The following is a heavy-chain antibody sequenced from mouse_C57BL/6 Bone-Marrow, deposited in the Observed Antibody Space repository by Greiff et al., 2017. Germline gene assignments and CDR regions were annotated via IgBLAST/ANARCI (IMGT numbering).Heavy chain of an antibody. CDR1: GYTFTSYW. V-gene: IGHV1-5*01. Sequence: LQESGTVLARPGASVKMSCKTSGYTFTSYWMHWVKQRPGQGLEWIGAIYPGNSDTSYNQKFKGKAKLTAVTAASTAYMELSSLTNEDSAVYYCTPLLWLRGDYWGQGTTLTVSS. D-gene: IGHD2-9*01. CDR2: IYPGNSDT. J-gene: IGHJ2*01. CDR3: TPLLWLRGDY.